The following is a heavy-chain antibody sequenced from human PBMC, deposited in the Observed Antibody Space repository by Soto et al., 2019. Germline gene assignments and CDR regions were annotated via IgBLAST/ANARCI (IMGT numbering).Heavy chain of an antibody. D-gene: IGHD2-2*01. Sequence: LETLSLTSAVYGGSFCGYYWSWIRQPPGKGLEWIGEINHSGSPNYNPSLKSRVTISVDTSKNQFSLKLISVTAADTAVYYCARQGGLICSSTSCFLFSTTYYYYYGMDVWGQGTTVTVSS. CDR1: GGSFCGYY. CDR3: ARQGGLICSSTSCFLFSTTYYYYYGMDV. CDR2: INHSGSP. V-gene: IGHV4-34*01. J-gene: IGHJ6*02.